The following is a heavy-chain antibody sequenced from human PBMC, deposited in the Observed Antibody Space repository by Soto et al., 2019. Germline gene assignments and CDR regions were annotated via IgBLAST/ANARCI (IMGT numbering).Heavy chain of an antibody. Sequence: EVQLVESGGGLVQPGGSLRLSCAASGSTVSSNYMSWVRQAPGKGLEWVSVIYSGGSTYYADSVKGRFTISRDNSKDTLYLQMISLRVDDTAVYYCANQRGGYYRDFDYWGQGTLGTVSS. J-gene: IGHJ4*02. CDR2: IYSGGST. CDR3: ANQRGGYYRDFDY. CDR1: GSTVSSNY. D-gene: IGHD1-26*01. V-gene: IGHV3-66*01.